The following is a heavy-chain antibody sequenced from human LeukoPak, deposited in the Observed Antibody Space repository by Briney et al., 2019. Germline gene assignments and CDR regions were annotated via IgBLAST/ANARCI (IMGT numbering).Heavy chain of an antibody. Sequence: PGGSLRLSCLASGFSFSSYWMTWVRQAPGKGLEWVANIKQDGSEKYYVDSVKGRFTISRGNAKNSLYLQMNSLRAEDMAVYYCARGGSTSSWFWNDWGQGTLVTVSS. CDR1: GFSFSSYW. V-gene: IGHV3-7*01. CDR3: ARGGSTSSWFWND. CDR2: IKQDGSEK. J-gene: IGHJ4*02. D-gene: IGHD6-13*01.